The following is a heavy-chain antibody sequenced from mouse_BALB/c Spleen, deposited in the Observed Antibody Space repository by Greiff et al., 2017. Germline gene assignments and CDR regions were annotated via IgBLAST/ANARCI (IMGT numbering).Heavy chain of an antibody. CDR2: INPSNGRT. V-gene: IGHV1S81*02. CDR1: GYTFTSYW. CDR3: ASFTTVVPFDY. J-gene: IGHJ2*01. Sequence: QVQLQQPGAELVKPGASVKLSCKASGYTFTSYWMHWVKQRPGQGLEWIGEINPSNGRTNYNEKFKSKATLTVDKSSSTAYMQLSSLTSEDTAVYYCASFTTVVPFDYWGQGTTLTVSS. D-gene: IGHD1-1*01.